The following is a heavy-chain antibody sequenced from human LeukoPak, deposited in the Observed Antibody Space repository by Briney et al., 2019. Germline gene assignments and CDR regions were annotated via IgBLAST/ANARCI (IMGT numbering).Heavy chain of an antibody. CDR2: TYYRSKWYN. Sequence: SQTLSLTCAISGDSVSSNSAAWNWIRQSPSRGLEWLGRTYYRSKWYNDYAVSVKSRITINPDTSKNQFSLQLNPVTPEDTAVYYCARDGSGSYYPYYYYGMDVWGKGTTVTVSS. J-gene: IGHJ6*04. CDR3: ARDGSGSYYPYYYYGMDV. V-gene: IGHV6-1*01. D-gene: IGHD3-10*01. CDR1: GDSVSSNSAA.